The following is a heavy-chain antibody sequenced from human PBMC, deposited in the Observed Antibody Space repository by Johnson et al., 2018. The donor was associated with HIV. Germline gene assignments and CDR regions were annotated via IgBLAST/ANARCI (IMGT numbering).Heavy chain of an antibody. Sequence: QVQLVESGGGVVQPGRSLRLSCAASGFTFSSYAMHWVRQAPGKGLEWVAVISYDGSNKYYADSVKGRFTISRDNSKNTLYLQMNSLRAEDTAVYYCARGLCSLAYCGGDCYPSDAFDIWGQGTMVTGSS. CDR1: GFTFSSYA. V-gene: IGHV3-30-3*01. CDR2: ISYDGSNK. CDR3: ARGLCSLAYCGGDCYPSDAFDI. J-gene: IGHJ3*02. D-gene: IGHD2-21*02.